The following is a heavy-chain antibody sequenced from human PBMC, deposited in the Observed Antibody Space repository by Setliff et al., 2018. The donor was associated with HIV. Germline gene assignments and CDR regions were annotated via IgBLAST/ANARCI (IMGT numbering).Heavy chain of an antibody. D-gene: IGHD3-10*01. CDR2: INQERTT. CDR3: ARGVILVRAVVAQSVYCYMDV. V-gene: IGHV4-34*01. Sequence: SETLSLTCAVYRGSFSHYYWTWIRQSPGKGLEWIAEINQERTTFYNPSLKSRVTMSLDTSRNEVSLKLSSVTAADTSKYFCARGVILVRAVVAQSVYCYMDVWGTGTTVTVSS. J-gene: IGHJ6*03. CDR1: RGSFSHYY.